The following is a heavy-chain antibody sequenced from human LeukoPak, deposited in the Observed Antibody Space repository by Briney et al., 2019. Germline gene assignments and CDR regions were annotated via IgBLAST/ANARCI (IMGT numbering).Heavy chain of an antibody. D-gene: IGHD2-2*01. J-gene: IGHJ4*02. V-gene: IGHV4-39*07. CDR3: ASVRRYCSSTSCYVSQYYFDY. Sequence: SETLSLTCTVSGGSISSSSYYWSWIRQPPGKGLEWIGEINHSGSTNYNPSLKSRVTISVDTSKNQFSLKLSSVTAADTAVYYCASVRRYCSSTSCYVSQYYFDYWGQGTLVTVSS. CDR1: GGSISSSSYY. CDR2: INHSGST.